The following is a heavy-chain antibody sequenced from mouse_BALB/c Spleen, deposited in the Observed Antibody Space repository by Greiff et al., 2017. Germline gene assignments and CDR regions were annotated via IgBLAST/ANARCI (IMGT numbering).Heavy chain of an antibody. CDR2: IWTGGGT. CDR3: VRAYGNYAYYAMDY. V-gene: IGHV2-9-2*01. J-gene: IGHJ4*01. Sequence: VKLQESGPGLVAPSQSLSITCTVSGFSLTSYDISWIRQPPGKGLEWLGVIWTGGGTNYNSAFMSRLSISKDNSKSQVFLKMNSLQTDDTAIYYCVRAYGNYAYYAMDYWGQGTSVTVSS. D-gene: IGHD2-1*01. CDR1: GFSLTSYD.